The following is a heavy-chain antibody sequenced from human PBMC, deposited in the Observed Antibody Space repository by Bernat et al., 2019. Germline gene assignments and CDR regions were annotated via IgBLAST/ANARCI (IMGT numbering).Heavy chain of an antibody. J-gene: IGHJ3*02. D-gene: IGHD1-1*01. Sequence: QLQLQESGPGLVKPSETLSLTCTVSGGSISSSSYYWGWIRQPPGKGLEWIGSIYYSGSTYYNPSLKSRVTISVDTSKNQFSLKLSSVTAADTAVYYCARHVKLERRPWAFDIWGQGTMVTVSS. CDR2: IYYSGST. V-gene: IGHV4-39*01. CDR1: GGSISSSSYY. CDR3: ARHVKLERRPWAFDI.